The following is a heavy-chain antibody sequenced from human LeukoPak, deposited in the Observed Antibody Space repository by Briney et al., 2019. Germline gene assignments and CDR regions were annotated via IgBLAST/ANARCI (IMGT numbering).Heavy chain of an antibody. CDR2: IYYSGST. D-gene: IGHD4-23*01. CDR1: GGSISSGGYS. J-gene: IGHJ3*01. V-gene: IGHV4-30-4*07. Sequence: KPSQTLSLTCAVSGGSISSGGYSWSWIRQPPGKGLEWIGYIYYSGSTYSNPSLKSRVTISVDTSKNHFSLKLNSVTAADTALYYCARTVVTPGYGFDLWGQGTMVTVSS. CDR3: ARTVVTPGYGFDL.